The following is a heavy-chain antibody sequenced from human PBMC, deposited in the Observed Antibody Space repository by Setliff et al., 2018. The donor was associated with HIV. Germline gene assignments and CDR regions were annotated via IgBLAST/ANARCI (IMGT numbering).Heavy chain of an antibody. CDR2: IIPIFGTV. D-gene: IGHD4-17*01. CDR3: ARGPSNDYGLYYYYYYYMDV. Sequence: SVKVSCKASGGSFSSYSISWVRQAPGQGLEWMGGIIPIFGTVNYAQRFQGRVTISADGSTSSAYMELRSLRSDDTAVYYCARGPSNDYGLYYYYYYYMDVWGKGTTVTVSS. CDR1: GGSFSSYS. J-gene: IGHJ6*03. V-gene: IGHV1-69*13.